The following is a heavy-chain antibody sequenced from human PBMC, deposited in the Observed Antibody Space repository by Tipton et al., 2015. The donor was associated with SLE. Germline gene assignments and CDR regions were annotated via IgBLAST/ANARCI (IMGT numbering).Heavy chain of an antibody. D-gene: IGHD4-23*01. CDR2: IDASGGGT. J-gene: IGHJ4*02. CDR3: AERTSVVHPIDY. CDR1: GFIFSNYA. Sequence: SLRLSCAASGFIFSNYAMTWVRQAPGQGLEWVSTIDASGGGTSYADSVKGRLTISRDNSKNTLYLQMNSLRPEDTAVYYCAERTSVVHPIDYWGQGTLVTVSS. V-gene: IGHV3-23*01.